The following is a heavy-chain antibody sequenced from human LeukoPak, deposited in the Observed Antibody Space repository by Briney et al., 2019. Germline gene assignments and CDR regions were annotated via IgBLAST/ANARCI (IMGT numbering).Heavy chain of an antibody. D-gene: IGHD4-11*01. Sequence: PGRSLRLSCAASGFTFSSYGMHWVRQAPGKGLEWVAVISYDGSNKYYADSVKGRFTISRDNSKNTLYLQMNSLRAEDTAVYYCARGGGRGTTVTIDYWGQGTLVTVSS. CDR1: GFTFSSYG. CDR2: ISYDGSNK. V-gene: IGHV3-30*03. J-gene: IGHJ4*02. CDR3: ARGGGRGTTVTIDY.